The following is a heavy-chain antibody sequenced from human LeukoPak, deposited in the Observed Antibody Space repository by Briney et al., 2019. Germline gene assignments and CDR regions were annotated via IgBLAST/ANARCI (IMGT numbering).Heavy chain of an antibody. CDR2: ISAYNGNT. CDR1: GYTFTSYA. D-gene: IGHD1-14*01. CDR3: ARDPNRYAAAHPFEY. V-gene: IGHV1-18*01. J-gene: IGHJ4*02. Sequence: GASVKVSCKASGYTFTSYAMNWVRQAPGQGLEWMGWISAYNGNTNYAQKFQGRVTMTTDTSTSTAYMELRSLRSDDTTVYYCARDPNRYAAAHPFEYWGQGTLVTVSS.